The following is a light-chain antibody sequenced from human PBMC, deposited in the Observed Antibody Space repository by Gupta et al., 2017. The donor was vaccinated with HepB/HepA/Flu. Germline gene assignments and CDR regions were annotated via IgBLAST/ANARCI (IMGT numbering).Light chain of an antibody. CDR3: GSYAVSCV. CDR1: SSDVGGYNY. J-gene: IGLJ1*01. Sequence: SALPQPRSVSGSPGQSVTISCPGTSSDVGGYNYVSWYQQHPGKAPNLMIDDGSKRPSGVPDRCSGSKSGNTASLTISGLQAEDEADYYCGSYAVSCVFGTGTKVTVL. CDR2: DGS. V-gene: IGLV2-11*01.